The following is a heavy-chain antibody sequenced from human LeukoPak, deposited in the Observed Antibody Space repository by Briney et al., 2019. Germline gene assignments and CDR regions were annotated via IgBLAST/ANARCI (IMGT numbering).Heavy chain of an antibody. CDR3: ARVKVDYDFWSGYYTGLYYFDY. V-gene: IGHV4-4*07. D-gene: IGHD3-3*01. J-gene: IGHJ4*02. CDR2: IYTSGST. CDR1: GGSISSYY. Sequence: SETLSLTCTVSGGSISSYYWSWIRQPAGKGLEWIGRIYTSGSTNYNPSLKSRVTISVDTSKNQFSLKLSSVTAADTAVYYCARVKVDYDFWSGYYTGLYYFDYWGQGTLVTVSS.